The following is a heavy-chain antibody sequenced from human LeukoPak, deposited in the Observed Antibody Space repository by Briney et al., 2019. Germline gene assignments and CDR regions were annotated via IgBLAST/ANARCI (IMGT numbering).Heavy chain of an antibody. J-gene: IGHJ4*02. Sequence: ASVKVSCKASGYTFTDYYIHWVRQAPGQGLEWMGWINTNTGNPTYAQGFTGRFVFSLDTSVSTAYLQISSLKAEDTAVYYCARVDGSSGWYLVIDYWGQGTLVTVSS. CDR1: GYTFTDYY. CDR3: ARVDGSSGWYLVIDY. D-gene: IGHD6-19*01. CDR2: INTNTGNP. V-gene: IGHV7-4-1*02.